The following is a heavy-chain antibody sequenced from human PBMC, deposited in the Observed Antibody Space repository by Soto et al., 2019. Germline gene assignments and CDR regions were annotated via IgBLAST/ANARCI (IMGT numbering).Heavy chain of an antibody. J-gene: IGHJ5*02. CDR3: VREIFMTTVTASHSWFAP. V-gene: IGHV4-59*01. CDR1: GGSISSYY. D-gene: IGHD4-17*01. Sequence: SETLSLSCTVSGGSISSYYWSWIRQPPGKGLEWIGYIYYSGSTNYNPSLKSRVTISVDTSKNQFSLKLSSVTAADTAVYYCVREIFMTTVTASHSWFAPWGQGTLVTVSS. CDR2: IYYSGST.